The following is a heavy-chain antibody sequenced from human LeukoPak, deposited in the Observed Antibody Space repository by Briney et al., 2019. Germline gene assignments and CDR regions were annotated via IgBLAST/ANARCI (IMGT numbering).Heavy chain of an antibody. CDR2: IYPGDSDT. CDR1: GSIFTSYW. CDR3: ARGTYFDWLLPYYFDY. D-gene: IGHD3-9*01. Sequence: GASLQISGQCAGSIFTSYWIGWVRQLPGKGLEWMGIIYPGDSDTRYSPSFQGQVTISADKSISTAYLQWSSLKASDTAMYYCARGTYFDWLLPYYFDYWGQGTLVTVSS. V-gene: IGHV5-51*01. J-gene: IGHJ4*02.